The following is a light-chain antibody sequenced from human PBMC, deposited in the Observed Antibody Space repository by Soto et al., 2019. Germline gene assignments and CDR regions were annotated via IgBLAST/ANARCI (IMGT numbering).Light chain of an antibody. CDR1: QSVSSSY. V-gene: IGKV3-20*01. CDR3: QQYGPT. Sequence: EIVSTQSPGTLSLSPGERATLSCRASQSVSSSYLAWYQQKPGQAPRLLIYGASSRATGIPDRFSGSGSGTDFTLTISRLEPEDFAVYYCQQYGPTFGQGTKV. CDR2: GAS. J-gene: IGKJ1*01.